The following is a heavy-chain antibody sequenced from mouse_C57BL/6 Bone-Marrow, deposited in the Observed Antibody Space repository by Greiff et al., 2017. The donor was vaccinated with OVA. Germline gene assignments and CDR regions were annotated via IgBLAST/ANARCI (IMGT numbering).Heavy chain of an antibody. D-gene: IGHD3-1*01. Sequence: EVQLQQSGPELVKPGASVKISCKASGYTFTDYYMNWVKQSHGKSLEWIGDINPNNGGTSYNQKFKGKATLTVDKSSSTAYMELRSLTSEDSAVYYCAREARTEYFDVWGTGTTVTVSS. J-gene: IGHJ1*03. CDR2: INPNNGGT. CDR3: AREARTEYFDV. V-gene: IGHV1-26*01. CDR1: GYTFTDYY.